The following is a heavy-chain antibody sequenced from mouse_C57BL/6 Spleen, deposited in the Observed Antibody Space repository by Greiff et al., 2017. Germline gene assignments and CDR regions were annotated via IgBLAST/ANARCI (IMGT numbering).Heavy chain of an antibody. CDR1: GYTFTSYW. CDR3: ARSKLGYWYFDV. D-gene: IGHD4-1*01. J-gene: IGHJ1*03. V-gene: IGHV1-53*01. CDR2: INPSNGGT. Sequence: VQLQQPGTELVKPGASVKLSCKASGYTFTSYWMHWVKQRPGQGLEWIGNINPSNGGTNYNEKFKSKATMTVDKSSSTAYMQLSRLTSEDSAVYYCARSKLGYWYFDVWGTGTTVTVSS.